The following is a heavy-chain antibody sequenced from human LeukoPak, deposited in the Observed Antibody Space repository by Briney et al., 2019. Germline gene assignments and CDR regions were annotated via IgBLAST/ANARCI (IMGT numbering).Heavy chain of an antibody. J-gene: IGHJ4*02. CDR2: IKHKSGGR. Sequence: ASVKVSCKASVYTFTGYYMHWVRQAPGQGLEWMGWIKHKSGGRNYVQRFHGRVTMNRDTSIITDYMELRRLGSDDTGVYYCARVSRFYYDSSGDFDYWGQGTLVTVSS. CDR1: VYTFTGYY. V-gene: IGHV1-2*02. D-gene: IGHD3-22*01. CDR3: ARVSRFYYDSSGDFDY.